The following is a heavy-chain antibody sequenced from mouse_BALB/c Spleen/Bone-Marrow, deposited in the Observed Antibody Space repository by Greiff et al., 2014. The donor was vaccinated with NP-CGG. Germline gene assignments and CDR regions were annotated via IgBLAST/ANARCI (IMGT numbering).Heavy chain of an antibody. CDR1: GYTFTNYW. D-gene: IGHD4-1*01. CDR3: ARNWDWVFAY. V-gene: IGHV1-5*01. CDR2: IYPGNNDA. J-gene: IGHJ3*01. Sequence: VQLKKSGTVLARPGASLRMSCKASGYTFTNYWINWIKQRPGQGLEWIGAIYPGNNDAKYTQKFKAKAKLTAVTSTSTADMELSSLTNEDSAVYYCARNWDWVFAYWGQGTLVTVSA.